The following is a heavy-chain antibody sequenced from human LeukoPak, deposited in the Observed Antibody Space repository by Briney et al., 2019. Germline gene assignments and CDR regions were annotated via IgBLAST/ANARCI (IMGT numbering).Heavy chain of an antibody. V-gene: IGHV3-23*01. CDR2: ISGSGGST. CDR3: AKDYASDMATAPFDY. J-gene: IGHJ4*02. Sequence: GGSLRLSCAASGFTFSNYAMSWVRQAPGKGLEWVSVISGSGGSTYYADSVKGRFTISRDNSKNTLCLQMNSLRAEDTAVYYCAKDYASDMATAPFDYWGQGTLVTVSS. D-gene: IGHD5-24*01. CDR1: GFTFSNYA.